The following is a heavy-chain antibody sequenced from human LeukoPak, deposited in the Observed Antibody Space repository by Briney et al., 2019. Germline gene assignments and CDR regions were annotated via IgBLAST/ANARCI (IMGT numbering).Heavy chain of an antibody. CDR1: GYSFTSYW. Sequence: GESLKISCKGSGYSFTSYWIGWVRQMPGKGLEWTGIIYPGDSDTRYSPSFQGQVTISADKSISTAYLQWSSLKASDTAMYYCARRPYDYYDSSGYSLDYWGQGTLVTVSS. CDR2: IYPGDSDT. J-gene: IGHJ4*02. D-gene: IGHD3-22*01. V-gene: IGHV5-51*01. CDR3: ARRPYDYYDSSGYSLDY.